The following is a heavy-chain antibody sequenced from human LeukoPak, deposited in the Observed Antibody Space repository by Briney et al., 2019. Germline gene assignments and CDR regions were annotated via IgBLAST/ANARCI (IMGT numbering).Heavy chain of an antibody. CDR2: MNPNIGST. V-gene: IGHV1-8*01. CDR1: GYSFTSYD. D-gene: IGHD2-2*02. CDR3: ARMYCGGTSCYRDYFYHMDV. J-gene: IGHJ6*03. Sequence: SVKVSCKASGYSFTSYDINWMRQAPGQGLEWMGWMNPNIGSTGYAEKFQGRVNLARNISITTAYMELSRLGSEDTAVYYCARMYCGGTSCYRDYFYHMDVWGKGTTVAVSS.